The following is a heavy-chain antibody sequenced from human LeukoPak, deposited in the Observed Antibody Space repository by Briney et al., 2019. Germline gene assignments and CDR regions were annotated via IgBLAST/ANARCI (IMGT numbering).Heavy chain of an antibody. CDR3: ARVVFGFDY. D-gene: IGHD2-2*01. Sequence: SETLSLTCAVYGGSFSGYYWSWIRQPPGKELEWIGEINHSGSTNYNPSLKSRVALSVDTSKNQFSLKLSSVTAADTAVYYCARVVFGFDYWGQGTLVTVSS. CDR2: INHSGST. J-gene: IGHJ4*02. V-gene: IGHV4-34*01. CDR1: GGSFSGYY.